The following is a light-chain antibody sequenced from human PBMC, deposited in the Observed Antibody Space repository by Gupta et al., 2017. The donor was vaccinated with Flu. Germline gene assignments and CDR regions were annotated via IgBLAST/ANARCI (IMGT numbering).Light chain of an antibody. CDR1: QSVSSN. CDR2: GAS. V-gene: IGKV3-15*01. CDR3: QQYDDWPPIT. J-gene: IGKJ5*01. Sequence: ELVMTQSPDTLSVSPGERATLSCSASQSVSSNLAWYQHKPGLAPRPLIYGASTRATGIADRFSGSGSGTECTLTISSLQSEDFAVYYCQQYDDWPPITFGQGTRLKIK.